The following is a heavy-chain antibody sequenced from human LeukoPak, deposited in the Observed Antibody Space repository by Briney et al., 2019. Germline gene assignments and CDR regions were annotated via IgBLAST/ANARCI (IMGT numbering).Heavy chain of an antibody. CDR2: IYYSGST. J-gene: IGHJ3*02. Sequence: SETLSLTCTVSGGSISSYYWSWIRQPPGKGLEWIGYIYYSGSTNYNPSLKSRVTISVDTSKNQFSLKLSSVTAADTAVYYCATSDYGAKGDAFDIWGQGTMVTVSS. CDR1: GGSISSYY. V-gene: IGHV4-59*08. D-gene: IGHD4-17*01. CDR3: ATSDYGAKGDAFDI.